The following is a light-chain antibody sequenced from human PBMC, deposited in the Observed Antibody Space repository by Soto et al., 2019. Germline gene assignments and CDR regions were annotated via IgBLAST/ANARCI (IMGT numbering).Light chain of an antibody. CDR2: DAS. CDR1: QSVSSY. V-gene: IGKV3-11*01. J-gene: IGKJ4*01. CDR3: QERGNWLLP. Sequence: MLTHSPATLSLKQRERATLSCRASQSVSSYLAWYQQKPGQVPRLLIYDASNRATGIPARFSGSGSGTDFTLTISSLEPEDCAVYYCQERGNWLLPSGGGT.